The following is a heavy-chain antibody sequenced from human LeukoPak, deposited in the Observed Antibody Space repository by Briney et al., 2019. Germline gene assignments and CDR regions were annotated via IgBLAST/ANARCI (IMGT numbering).Heavy chain of an antibody. CDR1: GFTFSNYW. CDR2: INSDGSST. CDR3: ARAVLMVYAPLDV. J-gene: IGHJ6*04. Sequence: QTGGSLRLSCAASGFTFSNYWMHWVRHAPGKGLEYFSRINSDGSSTNYADSVKGRFTISRDNAKNTLYLHMNSLRAEDTAVYYCARAVLMVYAPLDVWGKGTTVTVSS. V-gene: IGHV3-74*01. D-gene: IGHD2-8*01.